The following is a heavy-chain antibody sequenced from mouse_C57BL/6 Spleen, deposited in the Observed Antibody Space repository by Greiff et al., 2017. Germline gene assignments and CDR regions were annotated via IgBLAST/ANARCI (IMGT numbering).Heavy chain of an antibody. CDR1: GFTFSDYG. CDR3: ARDGYDWYFDV. V-gene: IGHV5-17*01. D-gene: IGHD2-2*01. J-gene: IGHJ1*03. Sequence: VQLKQSGGGLVKPGGSLKLSCAASGFTFSDYGMHWVRQAPEKGLEWVAYISSGSSTIYYADTVKGRFTISRDNAKNTLFLQMTSLRSEDTAMYYCARDGYDWYFDVWGTGTTVTVSS. CDR2: ISSGSSTI.